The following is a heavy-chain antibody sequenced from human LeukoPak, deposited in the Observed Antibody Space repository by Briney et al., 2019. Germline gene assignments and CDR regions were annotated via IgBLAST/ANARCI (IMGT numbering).Heavy chain of an antibody. CDR3: AREAAWGNWYFDL. CDR1: GFTFSRHG. V-gene: IGHV3-30*03. Sequence: GRSLRLSCAASGFTFSRHGMHWVRQAPGKGLEWVAVIGDTGRAKYYADSVEGRFTASRDNSKNTLYLEMNSLRYDDTALYYCAREAAWGNWYFDLWGRGTLVTVSS. CDR2: IGDTGRAK. J-gene: IGHJ2*01. D-gene: IGHD3-16*01.